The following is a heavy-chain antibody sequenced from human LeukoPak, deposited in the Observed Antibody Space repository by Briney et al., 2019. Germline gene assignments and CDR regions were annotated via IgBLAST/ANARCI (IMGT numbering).Heavy chain of an antibody. D-gene: IGHD3-10*01. V-gene: IGHV3-48*03. CDR3: GRYLNY. CDR1: GFAFSSQE. Sequence: PGGSLRLSCAASGFAFSSQEMNWVRQAPGKGLDWISHITVSSSKTYYADSVKGRFTISRDDAKSSLYLQMNSVRAEDTAVYYCGRYLNYWGQGTLVTVSS. J-gene: IGHJ4*02. CDR2: ITVSSSKT.